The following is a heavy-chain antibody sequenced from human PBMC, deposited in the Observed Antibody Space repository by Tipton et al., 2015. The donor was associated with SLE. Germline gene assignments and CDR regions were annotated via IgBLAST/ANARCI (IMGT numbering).Heavy chain of an antibody. D-gene: IGHD6-19*01. CDR1: GYKFASYY. J-gene: IGHJ4*02. Sequence: QLVQSGAEVKKPGASVKVSCKASGYKFASYYMSWVRQAPGQGLEWMGIINPSGGGTTYAQKFQGRVTMTRDMSTSTVYVEVNSLRSEDTAVYYCARGAVAGDIDYWGQGTLVTVSS. CDR2: INPSGGGT. CDR3: ARGAVAGDIDY. V-gene: IGHV1-46*01.